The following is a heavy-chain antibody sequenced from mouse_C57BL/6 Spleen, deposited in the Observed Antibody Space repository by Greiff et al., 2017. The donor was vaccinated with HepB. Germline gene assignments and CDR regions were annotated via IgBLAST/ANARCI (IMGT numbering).Heavy chain of an antibody. V-gene: IGHV1-5*01. CDR2: IYPGNSDT. D-gene: IGHD1-1*01. Sequence: VQLQQSGTVLARPGASVKMSCKTSGYTFTSYWMHWVKQRPGQGLEWIGAIYPGNSDTSYNQKFKGKAKLTAVTSASTAYMELSSLTNEDSAVYYCTRNFYYYGSSYDAMDYWGQGTSVTVSS. CDR1: GYTFTSYW. J-gene: IGHJ4*01. CDR3: TRNFYYYGSSYDAMDY.